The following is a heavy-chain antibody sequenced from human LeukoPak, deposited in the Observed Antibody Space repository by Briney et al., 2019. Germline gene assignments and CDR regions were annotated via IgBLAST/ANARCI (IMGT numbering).Heavy chain of an antibody. J-gene: IGHJ4*02. CDR3: AKGKCSSNSCYVFDY. CDR1: GFTFSVYG. Sequence: PGGSLRLSCAASGFTFSVYGIHWVRQAPGKGLEWVAFTRYDGTDKYYADSVRGRFTISRDNSKNTLYLQMNSLRAEDTAVYYCAKGKCSSNSCYVFDYWGQGTLVTVSS. V-gene: IGHV3-30*02. CDR2: TRYDGTDK. D-gene: IGHD2-2*01.